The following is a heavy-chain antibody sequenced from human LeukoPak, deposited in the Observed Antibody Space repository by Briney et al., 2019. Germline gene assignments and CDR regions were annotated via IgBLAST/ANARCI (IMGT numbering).Heavy chain of an antibody. V-gene: IGHV3-20*04. J-gene: IGHJ5*02. CDR2: INWNGGST. D-gene: IGHD6-6*01. CDR3: ARVYRYSSSIWFDP. Sequence: PGGSLRLPCAASGFTFDDYGMSWFRQAPGKGLEWVPGINWNGGSTGYADSVKGRFAISRDNAKNSLYLQMNSLRAEDTAVYYCARVYRYSSSIWFDPWGQGTLVTVSS. CDR1: GFTFDDYG.